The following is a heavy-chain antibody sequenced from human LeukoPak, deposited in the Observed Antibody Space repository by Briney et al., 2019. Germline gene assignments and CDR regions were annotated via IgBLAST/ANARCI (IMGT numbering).Heavy chain of an antibody. Sequence: GGSLRLSCAASGFTFSNYGMHWVRQAPGKGLEWVTFIRYDGSNKYYADSVKGRFTISRDNSKNTLYLQMNSLRAEDTAVYYCAKEELWFGGNSYYYYYMDVWGKGTTVTISS. V-gene: IGHV3-30*02. D-gene: IGHD3-10*01. J-gene: IGHJ6*03. CDR3: AKEELWFGGNSYYYYYMDV. CDR1: GFTFSNYG. CDR2: IRYDGSNK.